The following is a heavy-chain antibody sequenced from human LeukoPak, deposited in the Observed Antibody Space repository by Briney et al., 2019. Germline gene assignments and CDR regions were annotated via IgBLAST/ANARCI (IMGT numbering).Heavy chain of an antibody. CDR1: GFTFSDYY. D-gene: IGHD4-17*01. V-gene: IGHV3-11*06. J-gene: IGHJ4*02. CDR2: ISSSSSYT. Sequence: GGSLRLSCAASGFTFSDYYMSWIRQAPGKGLERVSYISSSSSYTNYADSVKGRFTISRDNAKNSLSLQMNGLRAEDTAVYYCARARGMDDYGDFRIKWGQGTLVTVSS. CDR3: ARARGMDDYGDFRIK.